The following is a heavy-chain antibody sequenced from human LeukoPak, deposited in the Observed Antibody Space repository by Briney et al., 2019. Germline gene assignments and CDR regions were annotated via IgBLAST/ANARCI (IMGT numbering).Heavy chain of an antibody. V-gene: IGHV3-23*01. CDR3: ATLPDGDYEFDY. D-gene: IGHD4-17*01. J-gene: IGHJ4*02. CDR1: QFNFNKFG. CDR2: ISGNGGST. Sequence: GGSLRLSCATSQFNFNKFGMSWVRQAPGKGLEWVSSISGNGGSTQYADSVQGRFAISRDNSKNTLYLQMNSLRAEDTAVYYCATLPDGDYEFDYWGQGTLVTVSS.